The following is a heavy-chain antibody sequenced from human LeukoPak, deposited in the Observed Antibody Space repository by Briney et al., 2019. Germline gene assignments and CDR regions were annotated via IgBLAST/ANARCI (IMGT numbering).Heavy chain of an antibody. V-gene: IGHV3-23*01. CDR3: AKDRYSGLNTIDY. CDR1: GLTFSSYA. D-gene: IGHD6-13*01. CDR2: ISGSGGST. Sequence: PGGSLRLSCAASGLTFSSYAMSWVRQAPGKGLEWVSAISGSGGSTYHADSVKGRFTISRDNSKNTLYLQMNSLRAEDTAIYYCAKDRYSGLNTIDYWGQGTLVTVSS. J-gene: IGHJ4*02.